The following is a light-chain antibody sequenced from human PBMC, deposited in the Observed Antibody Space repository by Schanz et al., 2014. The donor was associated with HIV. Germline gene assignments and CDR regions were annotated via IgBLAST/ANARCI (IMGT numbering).Light chain of an antibody. V-gene: IGLV1-51*01. CDR2: DNN. CDR3: TAWDDSLSGYV. Sequence: QSVLTQPPSVSAAPGQKVTISCSGSSSNIGNNYVSWYQQLPGTAPKLLIYDNNKRPSGIPDRFSGSKSGTSASLAISGLRSEDEADYYCTAWDDSLSGYVFRTGTKLTVL. CDR1: SSNIGNNY. J-gene: IGLJ1*01.